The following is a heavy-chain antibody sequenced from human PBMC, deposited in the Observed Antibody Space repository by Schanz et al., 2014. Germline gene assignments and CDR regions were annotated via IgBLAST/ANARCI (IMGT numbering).Heavy chain of an antibody. CDR2: ISASGGST. J-gene: IGHJ4*02. Sequence: EVQLVKSGGGLVQPGGSLRLSCAASGFTFRSYPMSWVRQAPGKGLEWVSAISASGGSTYYADSVKGRFTISRDNSKNTLYVQLNSLRAEDTAVYYCAKDPYGSGNHYTYWGRGALVSVSS. CDR3: AKDPYGSGNHYTY. D-gene: IGHD3-10*01. CDR1: GFTFRSYP. V-gene: IGHV3-23*04.